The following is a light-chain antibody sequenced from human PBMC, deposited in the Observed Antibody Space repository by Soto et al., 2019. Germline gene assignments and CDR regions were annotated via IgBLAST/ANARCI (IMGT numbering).Light chain of an antibody. J-gene: IGLJ3*02. V-gene: IGLV1-51*01. CDR2: DIN. Sequence: QAVVTQPPSVSAAPGQTVTIACSGTKSNIGSNYISWYQQLPGTAPKLVIYDINKRPSGIADRFSGSKSGTSAALGITGLQTEDEAYYFCGSWDINLRAVVFGGGTKVTVL. CDR1: KSNIGSNY. CDR3: GSWDINLRAVV.